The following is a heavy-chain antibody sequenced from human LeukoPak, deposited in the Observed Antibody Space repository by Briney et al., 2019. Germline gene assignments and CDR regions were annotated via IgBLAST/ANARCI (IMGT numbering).Heavy chain of an antibody. CDR1: GYTLTELS. Sequence: ASVKVSCKVSGYTLTELSMHWVRQAPGKGLEWMGGLDPEDGETIYAQKFQGRVTMTEDTSTDTAYMELSSLRSEDTAVYYCATERAYYDSSGYLAYYGMDVWGQGTTVTVSS. D-gene: IGHD3-22*01. J-gene: IGHJ6*02. V-gene: IGHV1-24*01. CDR2: LDPEDGET. CDR3: ATERAYYDSSGYLAYYGMDV.